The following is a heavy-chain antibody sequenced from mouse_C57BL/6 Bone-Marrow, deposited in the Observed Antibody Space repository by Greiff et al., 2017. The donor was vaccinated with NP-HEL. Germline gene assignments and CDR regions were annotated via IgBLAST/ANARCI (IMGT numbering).Heavy chain of an antibody. J-gene: IGHJ1*03. CDR2: ISSGSSTI. CDR1: GFTFSDYG. Sequence: EVKLVESGGGLVKPGGSLKLSCAASGFTFSDYGMHWVRQAPEKGLEWVAYISSGSSTIYYADTVKGRFTISRDNAKNTLFLQMTSLRSEDTAMYYCAKVVDWYFDVWGTGTTVTVSS. V-gene: IGHV5-17*01. CDR3: AKVVDWYFDV. D-gene: IGHD1-1*01.